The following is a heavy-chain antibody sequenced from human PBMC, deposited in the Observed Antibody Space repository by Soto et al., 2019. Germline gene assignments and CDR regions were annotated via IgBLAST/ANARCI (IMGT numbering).Heavy chain of an antibody. J-gene: IGHJ6*03. V-gene: IGHV6-1*01. D-gene: IGHD1-7*01. CDR2: TYYRSRWYN. CDR3: AGTTSHQWYYMDV. Sequence: QVQLQESGPGLVKPSQTLSLTCAISGASVSSNSAAWNWIRLSPSRGLEWLARTYYRSRWYNDYAVSVRSRKTVNPDTSKIQFSLQLTSVAPEDTAVYYCAGTTSHQWYYMDVWGKGTTVTVSS. CDR1: GASVSSNSAA.